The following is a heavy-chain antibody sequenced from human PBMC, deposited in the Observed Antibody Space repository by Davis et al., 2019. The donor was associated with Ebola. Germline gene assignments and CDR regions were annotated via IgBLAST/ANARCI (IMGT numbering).Heavy chain of an antibody. J-gene: IGHJ6*03. CDR2: IKSKSQGGTT. D-gene: IGHD2-8*01. Sequence: PGGSLRLPCAASGFSFSIYWMTWVRQAPGKGLEWIGLIKSKSQGGTTEYSAPVKDRFTISRDDSKNTLFLQMNGLKTEDTAVYYCPTRLECTKGECSGYYYMNVWGKGTTVTVSS. CDR1: GFSFSIYW. V-gene: IGHV3-15*01. CDR3: PTRLECTKGECSGYYYMNV.